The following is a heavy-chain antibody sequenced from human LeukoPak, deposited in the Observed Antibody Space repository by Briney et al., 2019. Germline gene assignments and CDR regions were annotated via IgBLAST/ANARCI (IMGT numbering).Heavy chain of an antibody. CDR2: IYYSGST. D-gene: IGHD6-25*01. J-gene: IGHJ3*02. CDR1: GGSISSGTYY. CDR3: AGYSSVPSSFDI. Sequence: SETLSLTCTVSGGSISSGTYYWGWIRQPPGKGLEWIGSIYYSGSTYYNPSLKSRVTISVDTSKNQFSLKLSSVTAADTAVYYCAGYSSVPSSFDIWGQGTMVTVSS. V-gene: IGHV4-39*07.